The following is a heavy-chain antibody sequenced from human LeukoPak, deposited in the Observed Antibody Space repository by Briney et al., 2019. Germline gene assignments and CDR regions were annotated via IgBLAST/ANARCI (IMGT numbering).Heavy chain of an antibody. V-gene: IGHV4-39*01. CDR1: GGSISSTTFY. J-gene: IGHJ4*02. D-gene: IGHD2-8*01. Sequence: SETLSLTCTLSGGSISSTTFYGGSVRPPPGKGLGWGGSMYYSGSTYYHPSLKRRVTLVAATSKHQFSLALSSVTAADTAVYYCARDRACSNGVCSYFDYWGQGTVVPVSS. CDR2: MYYSGST. CDR3: ARDRACSNGVCSYFDY.